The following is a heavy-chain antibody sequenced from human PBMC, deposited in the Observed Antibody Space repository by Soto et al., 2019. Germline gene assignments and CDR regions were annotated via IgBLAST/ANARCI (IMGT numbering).Heavy chain of an antibody. Sequence: GGSLRLSCAASGFTFSRYSMNWVRQAPGKGLEWVPSISSTTNYIYYADSMKGRFTVSRDNAKNSVYLDMNSLSAEDTAVYYCARESEDLTSNFDYWGQGTLVTVSS. CDR2: ISSTTNYI. J-gene: IGHJ4*02. V-gene: IGHV3-21*01. CDR1: GFTFSRYS. CDR3: ARESEDLTSNFDY.